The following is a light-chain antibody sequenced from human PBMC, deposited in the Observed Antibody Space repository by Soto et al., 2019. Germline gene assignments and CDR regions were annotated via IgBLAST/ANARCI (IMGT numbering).Light chain of an antibody. J-gene: IGKJ1*01. V-gene: IGKV1-39*01. CDR1: QSISSY. CDR3: QQSYSTPRT. Sequence: DIQMTQSPSSLSASVGDRVTITCRASQSISSYLNWYQQKPGKAPKLLIYAASSLQSGVPSRFSGSGYGTDFTLTISTLQPEDFATYYCQQSYSTPRTFGQGTEVEIK. CDR2: AAS.